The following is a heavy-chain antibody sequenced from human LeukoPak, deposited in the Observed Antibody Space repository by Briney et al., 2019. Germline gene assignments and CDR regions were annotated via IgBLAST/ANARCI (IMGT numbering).Heavy chain of an antibody. J-gene: IGHJ6*02. D-gene: IGHD1-20*01. CDR1: GYTFTGYY. Sequence: ASVKVSCKASGYTFTGYYMHWVRQAPGQGLEWMGWINPNSGGINYAQKFQGRVTMTRDTSISTAYMELSRLRSDDTAVYYCARRYNWNYGMDVWGQGTTVTVSS. CDR3: ARRYNWNYGMDV. CDR2: INPNSGGI. V-gene: IGHV1-2*02.